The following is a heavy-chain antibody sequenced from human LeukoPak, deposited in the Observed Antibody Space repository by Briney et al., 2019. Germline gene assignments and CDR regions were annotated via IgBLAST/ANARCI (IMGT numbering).Heavy chain of an antibody. CDR3: ARDRARWWYYYDSSGYSTLDY. J-gene: IGHJ4*02. CDR1: GFTFSSYW. V-gene: IGHV3-74*01. D-gene: IGHD3-22*01. Sequence: PGGSLRLSCAASGFTFSSYWMHWVRQAPGKGLVWVSRINSDGSSTSYADSVKGRFTISRDNAKNTLYLQMNSLRAEDTAVYYCARDRARWWYYYDSSGYSTLDYWGQGTLVTVSS. CDR2: INSDGSST.